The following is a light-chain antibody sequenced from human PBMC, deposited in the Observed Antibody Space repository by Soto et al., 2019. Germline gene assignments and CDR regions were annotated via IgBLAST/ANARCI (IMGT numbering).Light chain of an antibody. CDR1: SSNIGAGYD. J-gene: IGLJ2*01. CDR3: QSYDSSLSVSV. CDR2: GNS. Sequence: QSVLTQPPSVSGAPGQRVTISCTGISSNIGAGYDVHWYQQLPGTAPKLLIYGNSNRPSGVPDRFSGSKSGTSDSLAITGLQAEDEADYYCQSYDSSLSVSVFGGGTKLTV. V-gene: IGLV1-40*01.